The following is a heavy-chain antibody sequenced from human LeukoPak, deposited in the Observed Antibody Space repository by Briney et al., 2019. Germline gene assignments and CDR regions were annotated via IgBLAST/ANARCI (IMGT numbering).Heavy chain of an antibody. CDR1: GYTFTIYG. Sequence: ASVTVSCTASGYTFTIYGISWVRQAPGQGLEWMGWISAYNGNTNYAQKLQGRVTMTTDTSTSTAYMELRSLRSDDTAVYYCAISTAGYFDYWGQGTLVTVSS. D-gene: IGHD2-2*01. J-gene: IGHJ4*02. CDR2: ISAYNGNT. V-gene: IGHV1-18*01. CDR3: AISTAGYFDY.